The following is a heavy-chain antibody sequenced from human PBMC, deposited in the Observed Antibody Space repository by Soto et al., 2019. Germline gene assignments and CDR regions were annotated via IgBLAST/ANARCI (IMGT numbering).Heavy chain of an antibody. V-gene: IGHV4-31*03. CDR3: ARDLAAAAGPENYYYYGMDV. CDR1: GGSISSGGYY. CDR2: IYYSGST. Sequence: SETLSLTCTVSGGSISSGGYYWSWIRQHPGKGLERIGYIYYSGSTYYNPSLKSRVTISVDTSKNQFSLKLSSVTAADTAVYYCARDLAAAAGPENYYYYGMDVWGQGTTVTVSS. J-gene: IGHJ6*02. D-gene: IGHD6-13*01.